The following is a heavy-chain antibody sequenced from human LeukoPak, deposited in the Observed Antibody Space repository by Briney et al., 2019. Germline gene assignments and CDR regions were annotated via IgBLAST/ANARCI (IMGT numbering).Heavy chain of an antibody. V-gene: IGHV3-21*01. J-gene: IGHJ4*02. Sequence: GSLRLSCAASGFTFSSYSMNWVRQAPGKGLEWVSSISSSSSYIYYADSVKGRFTISRDNAKNSLYLQMNSLRAEDTAVYYCASERGYSYALDYWGREPWSPSPQ. CDR3: ASERGYSYALDY. CDR1: GFTFSSYS. D-gene: IGHD5-18*01. CDR2: ISSSSSYI.